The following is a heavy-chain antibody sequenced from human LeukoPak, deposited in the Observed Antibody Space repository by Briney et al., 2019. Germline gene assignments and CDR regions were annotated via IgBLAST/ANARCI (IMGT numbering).Heavy chain of an antibody. Sequence: GGSLRLSCAASGFTFSSYTMNWVRQAPGKGLGWVAAISSSSRDIFYADSVKGRFSISRDNTQNSLSLQMSSLKAEDTAVYYCARVRIGAFDIWGQGTMVTVSS. CDR1: GFTFSSYT. D-gene: IGHD2/OR15-2a*01. V-gene: IGHV3-21*01. CDR2: ISSSSRDI. CDR3: ARVRIGAFDI. J-gene: IGHJ3*02.